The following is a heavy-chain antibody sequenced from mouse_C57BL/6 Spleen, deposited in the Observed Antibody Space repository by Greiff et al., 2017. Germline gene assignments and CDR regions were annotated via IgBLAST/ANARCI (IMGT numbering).Heavy chain of an antibody. Sequence: EVQLQQSGPGLVKPSQSLSLTCSVTGYSITSGYYWNWIRQFPGNKLEWMGYISYDGSNNYNPSLKNRISITRDTSKNQFFLKLNSVTTEDTATYYCASVYWGSMDYWGQGTSVTVSS. CDR3: ASVYWGSMDY. CDR1: GYSITSGYY. V-gene: IGHV3-6*01. D-gene: IGHD1-1*01. CDR2: ISYDGSN. J-gene: IGHJ4*01.